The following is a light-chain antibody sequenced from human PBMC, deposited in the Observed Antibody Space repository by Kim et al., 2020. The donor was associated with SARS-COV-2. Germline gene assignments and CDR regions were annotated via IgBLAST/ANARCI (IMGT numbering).Light chain of an antibody. J-gene: IGKJ2*01. CDR2: QIS. V-gene: IGKV2-24*01. CDR3: IQDTVFPRT. Sequence: DIVMTQTPLSSPVTLGQPASISCRSSQSLVHHNGNTYLSWLHQRPGQPPRLLIYQISNRFSGVPDRFSGSGAGTDFTLTISRVEPEDVGVYFCIQDTVFPRTFGQGTKLEI. CDR1: QSLVHHNGNTY.